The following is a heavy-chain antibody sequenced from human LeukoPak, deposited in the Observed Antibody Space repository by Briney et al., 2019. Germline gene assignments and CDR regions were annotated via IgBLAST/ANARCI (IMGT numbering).Heavy chain of an antibody. J-gene: IGHJ4*01. CDR2: IDYEGGTT. Sequence: GGSLRLSCLASGFTFSAHGMHWVPQVPGKGLLWVSRIDYEGGTTDYADSVEGRFTISRDNARNTLYLQMNSLRAEDTAIYYCARNNWGIDYWGLGTLVTVSS. CDR3: ARNNWGIDY. CDR1: GFTFSAHG. D-gene: IGHD1/OR15-1a*01. V-gene: IGHV3-74*01.